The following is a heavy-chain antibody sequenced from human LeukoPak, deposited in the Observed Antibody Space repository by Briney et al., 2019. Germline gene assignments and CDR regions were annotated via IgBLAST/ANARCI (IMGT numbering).Heavy chain of an antibody. Sequence: ASVKVSCKASGYTFTSYYMHWVRQAPGQGLEWMGLINPSGGSTSYAQKFQGRVTMTRDTSTSTVYMELSSLRSEDTAVYYCAGPGPAAAGKRYFDLWGRGTLVTVSS. CDR2: INPSGGST. CDR1: GYTFTSYY. D-gene: IGHD6-13*01. J-gene: IGHJ2*01. CDR3: AGPGPAAAGKRYFDL. V-gene: IGHV1-46*01.